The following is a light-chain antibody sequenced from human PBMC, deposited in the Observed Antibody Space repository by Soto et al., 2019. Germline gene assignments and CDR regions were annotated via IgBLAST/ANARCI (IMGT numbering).Light chain of an antibody. V-gene: IGKV3D-20*02. Sequence: EIVFTQSPCTLSLSPGERATLSCRASQSVSSSYLAWYQQKPGQAPRLLIYGASSRATGIPDRFSGSGSGTDFTLTISRLEPEDFAVYYCQRRSNWPPITFGQGTRLEIK. CDR2: GAS. CDR3: QRRSNWPPIT. J-gene: IGKJ5*01. CDR1: QSVSSSY.